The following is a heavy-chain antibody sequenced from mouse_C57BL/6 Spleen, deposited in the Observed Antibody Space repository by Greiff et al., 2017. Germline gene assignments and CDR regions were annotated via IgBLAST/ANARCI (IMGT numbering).Heavy chain of an antibody. CDR1: GFTFSVYG. Sequence: EVMLVESGGGLVKPGGSLKLSCAASGFTFSVYGMHWVRQAPEKGLGWVAYISSGSGTIYYADTVKGRFTISRDNAKNTLFLQMTIRRSEDTAMYYCARREITAVVAPYYAMDYWGQGTSVTVSS. CDR2: ISSGSGTI. D-gene: IGHD1-1*01. J-gene: IGHJ4*01. CDR3: ARREITAVVAPYYAMDY. V-gene: IGHV5-17*01.